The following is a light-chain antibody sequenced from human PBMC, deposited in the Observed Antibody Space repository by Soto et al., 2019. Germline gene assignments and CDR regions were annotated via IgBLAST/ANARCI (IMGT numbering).Light chain of an antibody. Sequence: QSVLTQPLSVSAAPGQKVTISCSGSSSNIGNNYVSWYQQLPGTAPKLLIYDNNKRPSGIPDRFSGSKSGTSATLGITGLQTGDEADYYCGTWDSSLSDVVFGGGTKLTVL. CDR3: GTWDSSLSDVV. CDR2: DNN. J-gene: IGLJ2*01. CDR1: SSNIGNNY. V-gene: IGLV1-51*01.